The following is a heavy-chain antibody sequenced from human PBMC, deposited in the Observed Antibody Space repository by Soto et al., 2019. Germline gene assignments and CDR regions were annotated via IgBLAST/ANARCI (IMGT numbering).Heavy chain of an antibody. J-gene: IGHJ5*02. Sequence: ASVKVSCKASGYTFTSNGISWVRQAPGQGLEWMGWISAYNGNTNYAQKLQGRVTMTTDTSTSTAYMELRSLRSDDTAVYYCARKKNGDYAYNWFDPWGQGTLVTVSS. CDR2: ISAYNGNT. D-gene: IGHD4-17*01. V-gene: IGHV1-18*01. CDR3: ARKKNGDYAYNWFDP. CDR1: GYTFTSNG.